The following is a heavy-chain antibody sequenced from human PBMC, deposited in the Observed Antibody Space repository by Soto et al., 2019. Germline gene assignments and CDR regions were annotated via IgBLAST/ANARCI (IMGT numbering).Heavy chain of an antibody. CDR2: ISGSGGST. J-gene: IGHJ4*02. CDR1: GFTFSSYA. Sequence: GGSLRLSCAASGFTFSSYAMSWVRQAPGKGLEWVPAISGSGGSTYYADSVKGRFTISRDNSKNTLYLQMNSLRAEDTAVYYCATLPAAFFDYWGQGTLVTVSS. D-gene: IGHD2-2*01. V-gene: IGHV3-23*01. CDR3: ATLPAAFFDY.